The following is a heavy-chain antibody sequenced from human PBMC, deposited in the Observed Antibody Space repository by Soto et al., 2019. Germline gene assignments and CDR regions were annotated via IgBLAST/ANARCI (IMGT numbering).Heavy chain of an antibody. Sequence: SETLSLTCTVSGGSISSGDYYWSWIRQPPGKGLEWIGYIYYSGSTYYNPSLKSRVTISVDTSKNQFSLKLSSVTAADTAVYYCARETYYYDSSGYSTFDAFDIWGQGTMVTVSS. J-gene: IGHJ3*02. D-gene: IGHD3-22*01. CDR2: IYYSGST. V-gene: IGHV4-30-4*01. CDR3: ARETYYYDSSGYSTFDAFDI. CDR1: GGSISSGDYY.